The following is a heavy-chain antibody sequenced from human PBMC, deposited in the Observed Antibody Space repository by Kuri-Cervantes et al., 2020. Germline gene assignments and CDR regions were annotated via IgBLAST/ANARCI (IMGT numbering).Heavy chain of an antibody. CDR1: GGTFSSYA. CDR2: IIPIFGTA. V-gene: IGHV1-69*13. D-gene: IGHD5-18*01. CDR3: ARDDMVTPQAAAFDI. J-gene: IGHJ3*02. Sequence: SVKVSCKASGGTFSSYAISWVRQAPGQGLEWMGGIIPIFGTANYAQKFQGRVTITADESTGTAYMELSSLRSEDTAVYYCARDDMVTPQAAAFDIWGQGTMVTVSS.